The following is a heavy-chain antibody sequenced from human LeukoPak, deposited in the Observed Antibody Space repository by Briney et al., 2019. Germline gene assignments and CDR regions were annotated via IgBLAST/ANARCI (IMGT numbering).Heavy chain of an antibody. J-gene: IGHJ4*02. CDR2: ISSSSSYI. D-gene: IGHD4-23*01. CDR1: GFTFSSYS. V-gene: IGHV3-21*01. Sequence: TGGSLRLSCAASGFTFSSYSMNWVRQAPGKGLEWVSSISSSSSYIYYADSVKGRFTISRDNAKNSLYLQMNSLRAEDTAVYYCARGGSPKGKIDYWGQGTLVTVSS. CDR3: ARGGSPKGKIDY.